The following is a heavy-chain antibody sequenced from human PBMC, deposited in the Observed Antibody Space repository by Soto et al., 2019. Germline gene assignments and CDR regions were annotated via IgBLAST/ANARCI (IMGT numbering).Heavy chain of an antibody. CDR3: GRPEYGSSSYGMDV. D-gene: IGHD6-6*01. CDR1: GFTFSSYS. CDR2: ISSSSSTI. V-gene: IGHV3-48*02. Sequence: EVQLVESGGGLVQPGGSLRLSCAASGFTFSSYSMNWVRQAPGKGLEWVSYISSSSSTIYYADSVKGRYTISRDNAKNALYLQMNSLRDEDTAVYYCGRPEYGSSSYGMDVCGQGTTVTVSS. J-gene: IGHJ6*02.